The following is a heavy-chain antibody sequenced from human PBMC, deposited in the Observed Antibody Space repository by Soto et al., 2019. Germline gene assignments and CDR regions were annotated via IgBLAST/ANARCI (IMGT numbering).Heavy chain of an antibody. J-gene: IGHJ5*02. Sequence: EVQLVESGGGLVKPGGSLRLSCAASGFTFSSYSMNWVRQAPRKGLEWVSSISSSSSYIYYADSVKGRFTISRDNAKNSLYLQMNSLRAEDTAVYYCARDSFLLLPPGRLWFDPWGQGTLVTVSS. CDR3: ARDSFLLLPPGRLWFDP. V-gene: IGHV3-21*01. D-gene: IGHD3-10*01. CDR1: GFTFSSYS. CDR2: ISSSSSYI.